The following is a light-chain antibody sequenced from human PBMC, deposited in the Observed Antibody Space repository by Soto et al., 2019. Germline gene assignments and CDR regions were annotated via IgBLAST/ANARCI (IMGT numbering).Light chain of an antibody. V-gene: IGKV1-39*01. J-gene: IGKJ5*01. CDR3: KQSYSTPIT. Sequence: DIQMAQSPSSLSASVGDRVTITCRASQTISNYLNWYQQKPGKAPKLLIYAASSLQSGVQSRFSGSGSGTDFTLTIRSLQPEDFATFYCKQSYSTPITFGQGTRLEIK. CDR1: QTISNY. CDR2: AAS.